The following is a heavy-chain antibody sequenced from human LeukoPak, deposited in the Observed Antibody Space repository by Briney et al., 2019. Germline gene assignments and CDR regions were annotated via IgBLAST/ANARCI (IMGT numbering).Heavy chain of an antibody. J-gene: IGHJ4*02. V-gene: IGHV4-39*01. Sequence: SETLSLTCTVSGGSISSSSYYWGWIRQPPGKGLEWIGSIYYSGSTDCNPSLKSRVTISVDTSKNQFSLKLSSVTDADTATYYCARLKGYSSDWAVDYSGQGTLVTVSS. CDR1: GGSISSSSYY. CDR2: IYYSGST. D-gene: IGHD6-19*01. CDR3: ARLKGYSSDWAVDY.